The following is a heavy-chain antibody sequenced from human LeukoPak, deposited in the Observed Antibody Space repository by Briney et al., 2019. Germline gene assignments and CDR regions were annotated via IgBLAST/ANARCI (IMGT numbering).Heavy chain of an antibody. D-gene: IGHD6-19*01. Sequence: PSETLSLTCAVYGGPFSGYYWSWIRQPLGKGLEWIGEINHSGSTNYNPSLKSRVTISVDTSKNQFSLKLSSVTAADTAVYYCARGSGWYFPDYWGQGTLVTVSS. J-gene: IGHJ4*02. V-gene: IGHV4-34*01. CDR3: ARGSGWYFPDY. CDR1: GGPFSGYY. CDR2: INHSGST.